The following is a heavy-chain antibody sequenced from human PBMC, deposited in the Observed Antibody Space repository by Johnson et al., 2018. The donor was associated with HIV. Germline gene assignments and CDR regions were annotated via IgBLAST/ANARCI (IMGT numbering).Heavy chain of an antibody. V-gene: IGHV3-64*01. CDR2: ISSDGGST. Sequence: VQLVESGGGVVQPGRSLRLSCVASGFTFDDYDMGWVRQGPGKGLEYVSAISSDGGSTYYANSVKGRFSISRDNSKNTLYLQMGSLRGEDMAVYYCARKKTAARGAFDIWGQGTMVTVSS. CDR1: GFTFDDYD. J-gene: IGHJ3*02. CDR3: ARKKTAARGAFDI. D-gene: IGHD3-10*01.